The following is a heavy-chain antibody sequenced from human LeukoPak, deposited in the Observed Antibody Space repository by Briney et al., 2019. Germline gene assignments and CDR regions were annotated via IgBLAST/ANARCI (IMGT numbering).Heavy chain of an antibody. CDR2: IIPIFGTA. D-gene: IGHD6-13*01. CDR1: GGTFSSYA. CDR3: ARDSVAGSIAAAGTSWFDP. V-gene: IGHV1-69*01. Sequence: EASVKVSCKASGGTFSSYAISWVRQAPGQGLEWMGGIIPIFGTANYAQKFQGRGTITADESTSTAYMELSSLRSEDTAVYYCARDSVAGSIAAAGTSWFDPWGQGTLVTVSS. J-gene: IGHJ5*02.